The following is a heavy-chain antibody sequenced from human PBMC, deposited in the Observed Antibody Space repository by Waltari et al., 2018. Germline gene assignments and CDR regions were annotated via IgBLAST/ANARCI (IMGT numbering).Heavy chain of an antibody. Sequence: QVQLQESGPGLVQPSQTLSLTCTVSGGSISIGDYYWSWIRQPPGKGLAWIGYIYYSGSTYYNPSLKSRVTISVDTSKNQFSLKLSSVTAADTAVYYCARVGGYYDSRDHSDYWGQGTLVTVSS. CDR3: ARVGGYYDSRDHSDY. D-gene: IGHD3-22*01. CDR2: IYYSGST. V-gene: IGHV4-30-4*08. J-gene: IGHJ4*02. CDR1: GGSISIGDYY.